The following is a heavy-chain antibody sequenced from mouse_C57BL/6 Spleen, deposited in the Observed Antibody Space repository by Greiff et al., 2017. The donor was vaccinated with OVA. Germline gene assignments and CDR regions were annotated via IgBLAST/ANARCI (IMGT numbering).Heavy chain of an antibody. J-gene: IGHJ4*01. CDR1: GYTFTSYW. V-gene: IGHV1-55*01. CDR3: ARDYGSSYYYAMDY. D-gene: IGHD1-1*01. Sequence: QVQLKQPGAELVKPGASVKMSCKASGYTFTSYWITWVKQRPGQGLEWIGDIYPGSGSTNYNEKFKSKATLTVDTSSSTAYMQLRSLTSEDSAVYYCARDYGSSYYYAMDYWGQGTSVTVSS. CDR2: IYPGSGST.